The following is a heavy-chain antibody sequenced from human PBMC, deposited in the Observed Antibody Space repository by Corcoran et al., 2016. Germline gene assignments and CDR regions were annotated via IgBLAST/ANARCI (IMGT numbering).Heavy chain of an antibody. Sequence: QVKLVESGGGVVQPGRSLRLSCAASGFTFSSCGMHWVRQAPGKGLEWVAVIWYDGSNKYYADYVKGRFTISRDNSKNTVYLQMNSLRAEYTAVYYCARARTYYADYWGQGTLFTVSS. D-gene: IGHD3-16*01. CDR2: IWYDGSNK. J-gene: IGHJ4*02. CDR3: ARARTYYADY. V-gene: IGHV3-33*01. CDR1: GFTFSSCG.